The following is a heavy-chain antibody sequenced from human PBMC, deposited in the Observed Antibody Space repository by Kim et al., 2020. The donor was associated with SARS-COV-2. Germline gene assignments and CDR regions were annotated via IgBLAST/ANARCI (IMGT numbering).Heavy chain of an antibody. Sequence: GGSLRLSCAASGFTFSSYWMSWVRQAPGKGLEWVANIKQDGSEKYYVDSVKGRFTISRDNAKNSLYLQMNSLRAEDTAVYYCAREGDTYYDILTGYLSGYYYGMDVWGQGTTVTVSS. V-gene: IGHV3-7*01. CDR3: AREGDTYYDILTGYLSGYYYGMDV. J-gene: IGHJ6*02. CDR1: GFTFSSYW. D-gene: IGHD3-9*01. CDR2: IKQDGSEK.